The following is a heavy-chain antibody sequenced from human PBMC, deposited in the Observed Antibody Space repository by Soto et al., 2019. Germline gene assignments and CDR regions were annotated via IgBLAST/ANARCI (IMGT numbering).Heavy chain of an antibody. V-gene: IGHV3-13*01. CDR1: GFTFSRYD. J-gene: IGHJ4*02. CDR2: IGTAGET. Sequence: VWSLRLSCAASGFTFSRYDMHWVRQTRGKGLEWVSGIGTAGETNYPDSVKGRFTISRENAKNSLYLQMNSLRSGDTAVYYCARGTSGSYYNEFDYWGRGTMVTVSA. CDR3: ARGTSGSYYNEFDY. D-gene: IGHD3-10*01.